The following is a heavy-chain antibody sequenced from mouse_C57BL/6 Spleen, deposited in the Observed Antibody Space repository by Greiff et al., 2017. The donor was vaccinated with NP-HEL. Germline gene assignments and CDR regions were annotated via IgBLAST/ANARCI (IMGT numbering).Heavy chain of an antibody. CDR1: GYTFTSYW. Sequence: QVQLQQPGAELAKAGASVKMSCKASGYTFTSYWMHWVKQRLGQGLEWFAETNPTNGRTYYNEKFKSKATLTVDKSSSTAYMLLSGPTFEDSAVYDCARIKKIVATYFDYWGQGTTLTVSS. V-gene: IGHV1S81*02. CDR3: ARIKKIVATYFDY. J-gene: IGHJ2*01. CDR2: TNPTNGRT. D-gene: IGHD1-1*01.